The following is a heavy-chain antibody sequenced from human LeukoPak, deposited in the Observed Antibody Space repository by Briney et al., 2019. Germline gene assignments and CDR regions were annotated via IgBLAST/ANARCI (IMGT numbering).Heavy chain of an antibody. Sequence: GGSLRLSCAASGFTFSSYSMNWVRQAPGKGLEGVSSISSSSSYIYYADSVKGRFTISRDNAKNSLYLQMNSLRAEDTAVYYCARERSYYYDSSGCFGYWGQGTLVTVSS. V-gene: IGHV3-21*01. CDR2: ISSSSSYI. J-gene: IGHJ4*02. CDR3: ARERSYYYDSSGCFGY. D-gene: IGHD3-22*01. CDR1: GFTFSSYS.